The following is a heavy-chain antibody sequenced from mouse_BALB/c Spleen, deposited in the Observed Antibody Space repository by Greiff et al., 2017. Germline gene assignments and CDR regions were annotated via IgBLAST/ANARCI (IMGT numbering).Heavy chain of an antibody. Sequence: EVKLVESGGGLVKPGGSLKLSCAASGFAFSSYDMSWVRQTPEKRLEWVAYISSGGGSTYYPDTVKGRFTISRDNAKNTLYLQMSSLKSEDTAMYYCASLLTVVAPFDYWGQGTTLTVSS. CDR3: ASLLTVVAPFDY. CDR1: GFAFSSYD. J-gene: IGHJ2*01. V-gene: IGHV5-12-1*01. CDR2: ISSGGGST. D-gene: IGHD1-1*01.